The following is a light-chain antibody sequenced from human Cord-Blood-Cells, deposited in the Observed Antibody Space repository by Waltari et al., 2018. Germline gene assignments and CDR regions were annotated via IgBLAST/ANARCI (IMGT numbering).Light chain of an antibody. Sequence: DIVMTQSPLSLPVTPGEPASISCRSSQSLLHSNGYNYLDWYLQKPGQSPQLLIYLGSNRASGVPDRFSGSGSGTDFTLKISRVEAEDVGVYYCMQGIHLPTFGQGTKVEIK. V-gene: IGKV2-28*01. J-gene: IGKJ1*01. CDR1: QSLLHSNGYNY. CDR2: LGS. CDR3: MQGIHLPT.